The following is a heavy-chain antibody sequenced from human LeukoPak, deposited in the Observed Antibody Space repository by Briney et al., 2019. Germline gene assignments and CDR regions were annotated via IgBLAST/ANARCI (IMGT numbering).Heavy chain of an antibody. D-gene: IGHD6-13*01. CDR3: AREGGIAAAGRSYYYYMDV. Sequence: GGSLRLSCAASGFIFSHYEMNWVRQAPGKGLEWISYISSSGSSIYYADSVKGRFTISRDNAKNSLYLQMNSLRADDTAVYYCAREGGIAAAGRSYYYYMDVWGKGTTVTVSS. CDR2: ISSSGSSI. J-gene: IGHJ6*03. V-gene: IGHV3-48*03. CDR1: GFIFSHYE.